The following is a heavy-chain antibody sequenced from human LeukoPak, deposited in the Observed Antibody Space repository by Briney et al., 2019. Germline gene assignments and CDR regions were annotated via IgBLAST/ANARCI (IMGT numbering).Heavy chain of an antibody. CDR2: ISFRGNT. CDR3: ARTTEGGYSYGYFYYYYMDV. Sequence: SETLSLTCTVSGDSPSSGSYYCGWVRPPPGKGLEWVGNISFRGNTYFNPTLKSRVIISVDTSNNQFSLKLSSVTAADSAVYYCARTTEGGYSYGYFYYYYMDVWGKGTTVTISS. V-gene: IGHV4-39*07. CDR1: GDSPSSGSYY. D-gene: IGHD5-18*01. J-gene: IGHJ6*03.